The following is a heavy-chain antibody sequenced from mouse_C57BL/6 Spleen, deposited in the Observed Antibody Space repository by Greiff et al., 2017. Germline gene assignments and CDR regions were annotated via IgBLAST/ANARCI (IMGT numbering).Heavy chain of an antibody. D-gene: IGHD2-2*01. CDR2: ISYDGSN. CDR1: GYSITSGYY. J-gene: IGHJ2*01. Sequence: EVKLMESGPGLVKPSQSLSLTCSVTGYSITSGYYWNWIRQFPGNKLEWMGYISYDGSNNYNPSLKNRISITRDTSKNQFFLKLNSVTTEDTATYYCARLWLPYYFDYWGQGTTLTVSS. CDR3: ARLWLPYYFDY. V-gene: IGHV3-6*01.